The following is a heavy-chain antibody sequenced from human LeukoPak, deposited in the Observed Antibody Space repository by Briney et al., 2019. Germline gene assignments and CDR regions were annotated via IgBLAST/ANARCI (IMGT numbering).Heavy chain of an antibody. D-gene: IGHD3-22*01. CDR2: IYPGDSDT. J-gene: IGHJ4*02. CDR1: GYSFTSYW. CDR3: ARLPYYYDSSGYWVGFDY. V-gene: IGHV5-51*01. Sequence: GESLKISCKGSGYSFTSYWIDWVRQMPGKGLEWMGIIYPGDSDTRYSPSFQGQVTISADKSISTAYLQWSSLKASDTAMYYCARLPYYYDSSGYWVGFDYWGQGTLVTVSS.